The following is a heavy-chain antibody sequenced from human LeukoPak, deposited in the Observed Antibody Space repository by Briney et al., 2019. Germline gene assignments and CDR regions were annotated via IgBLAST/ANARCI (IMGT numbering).Heavy chain of an antibody. Sequence: PGGSLRLSCAASGFTFSNAWMSWVRQAPGKGLEWVGRIKSKTDGGTTDYAAPVKGRFTISRDDSKNTLYLQMNSLKTEDTAVYYCTTDLNSSGWYPPYSDYMDVWGKGTTVTVSS. CDR1: GFTFSNAW. CDR3: TTDLNSSGWYPPYSDYMDV. V-gene: IGHV3-15*01. D-gene: IGHD6-13*01. CDR2: IKSKTDGGTT. J-gene: IGHJ6*03.